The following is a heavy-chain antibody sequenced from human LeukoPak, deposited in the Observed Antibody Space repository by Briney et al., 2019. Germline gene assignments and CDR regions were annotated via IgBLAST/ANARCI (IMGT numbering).Heavy chain of an antibody. CDR3: ARPQQGGTTRSHGLDV. Sequence: PGGSLRLSCAASGFTFSNSWMQWVRQVPGKGLVWVSRINTDGTSTSYADSVRGRFIISRDNAKNTLYLQMNSLRAEDMAVYYCARPQQGGTTRSHGLDVWGQGTTVTVSS. D-gene: IGHD2-2*01. CDR2: INTDGTST. V-gene: IGHV3-74*01. CDR1: GFTFSNSW. J-gene: IGHJ6*02.